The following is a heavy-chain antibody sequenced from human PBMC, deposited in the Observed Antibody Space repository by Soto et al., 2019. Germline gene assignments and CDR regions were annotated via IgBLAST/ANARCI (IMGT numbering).Heavy chain of an antibody. CDR2: ISSSSRTI. Sequence: EVQLVESGGGLVQPGGSLRLSCAASGFTFSSYSMNWVRQAPGKGLEWVSYISSSSRTIYYADSVKGRFTISRDNAKNALELQMNILRDEDTAVYYCARDSVLAFDIWGQGTMVTVSS. J-gene: IGHJ3*02. V-gene: IGHV3-48*02. CDR3: ARDSVLAFDI. CDR1: GFTFSSYS.